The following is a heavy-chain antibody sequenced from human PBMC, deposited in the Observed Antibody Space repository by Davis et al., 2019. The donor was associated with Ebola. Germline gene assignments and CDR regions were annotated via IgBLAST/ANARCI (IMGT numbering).Heavy chain of an antibody. CDR1: GGSIRTNW. D-gene: IGHD3-3*01. V-gene: IGHV4-4*02. J-gene: IGHJ5*02. CDR2: IDHSGNT. Sequence: GSLRLSCAVSGGSIRTNWWSWVRQSPGKGLEWIGEIDHSGNTNYNPSLKSRVTISVDTSKNQFSLKLSSVTAADTAVYYCARLDYDFWSGYYADNWFDPWGQGTLVTVSS. CDR3: ARLDYDFWSGYYADNWFDP.